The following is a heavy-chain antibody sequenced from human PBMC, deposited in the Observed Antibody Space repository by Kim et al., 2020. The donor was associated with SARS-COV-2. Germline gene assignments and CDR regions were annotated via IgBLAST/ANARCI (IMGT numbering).Heavy chain of an antibody. CDR3: ARGREEATVTTDVAFDI. V-gene: IGHV3-13*01. CDR2: IGTAGDT. D-gene: IGHD4-17*01. Sequence: GGSLRLSCAASGFTFSSYDMHWVRQATGKGLEWVSAIGTAGDTYYPGSVKGRFTISRENAKNSLYLQMNSLRAGDTAVYYCARGREEATVTTDVAFDIWGQGTMVTVSS. CDR1: GFTFSSYD. J-gene: IGHJ3*02.